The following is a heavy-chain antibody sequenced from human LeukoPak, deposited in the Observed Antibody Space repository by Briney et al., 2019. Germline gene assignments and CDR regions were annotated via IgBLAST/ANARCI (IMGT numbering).Heavy chain of an antibody. CDR2: IWYDGSNK. CDR1: GFTFSSYG. Sequence: GGSLRLSCAASGFTFSSYGMHWVRQAPGKGLEWVAVIWYDGSNKYYADSVKGRFTISRDNSKNTLYLQMNSLRAEDTAVYYCARDLTMSLYAFDIWGQGTMVTVSS. D-gene: IGHD3-22*01. CDR3: ARDLTMSLYAFDI. V-gene: IGHV3-33*01. J-gene: IGHJ3*02.